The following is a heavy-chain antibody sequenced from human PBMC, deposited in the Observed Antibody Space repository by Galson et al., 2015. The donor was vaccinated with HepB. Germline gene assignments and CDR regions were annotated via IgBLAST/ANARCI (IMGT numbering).Heavy chain of an antibody. J-gene: IGHJ4*02. CDR2: ISGSTSYI. CDR3: ARIRWFGEFRECFDY. D-gene: IGHD3-10*01. Sequence: SLRLSCAASGFTFSNYNMNWVRQAPGKGLEWVSSISGSTSYIYYADSVKGRFTISRDNAKNSLYLQMNSLRAEDTAVYYCARIRWFGEFRECFDYWGQGTLVTVSS. CDR1: GFTFSNYN. V-gene: IGHV3-21*01.